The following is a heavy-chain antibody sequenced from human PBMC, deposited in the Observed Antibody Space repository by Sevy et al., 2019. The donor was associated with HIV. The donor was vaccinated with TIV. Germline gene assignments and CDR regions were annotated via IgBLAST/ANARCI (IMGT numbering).Heavy chain of an antibody. V-gene: IGHV3-33*01. D-gene: IGHD4-17*01. CDR2: IWFDGSNT. J-gene: IGHJ4*02. Sequence: GGSLRLSCAASGFTFSSYGMHWVRQGPGKGLEWVAVIWFDGSNTYYTDSVKGRLTISRDIAKNTLHLQRNSLRAEETAVYYGARDLEFYDAGDYGPAFMPDYWGQGTLVTVSS. CDR1: GFTFSSYG. CDR3: ARDLEFYDAGDYGPAFMPDY.